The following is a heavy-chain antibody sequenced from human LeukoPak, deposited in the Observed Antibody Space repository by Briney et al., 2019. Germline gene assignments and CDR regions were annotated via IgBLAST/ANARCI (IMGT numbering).Heavy chain of an antibody. CDR3: AKDRDHFDWLLGWFDP. Sequence: GGSLRLSCAASGFTFSSYAMSWVRQAPGKGLEWVSAISGSGGSTYYADPVKGRFTISRDNSENTLYLQMNSLRAEDTAVYYCAKDRDHFDWLLGWFDPWGQGTLVTVSS. D-gene: IGHD3-9*01. J-gene: IGHJ5*02. CDR2: ISGSGGST. CDR1: GFTFSSYA. V-gene: IGHV3-23*01.